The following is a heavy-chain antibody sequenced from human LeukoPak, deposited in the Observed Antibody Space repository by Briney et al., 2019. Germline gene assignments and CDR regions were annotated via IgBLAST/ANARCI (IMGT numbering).Heavy chain of an antibody. CDR3: ARHSGGSGSDFDY. D-gene: IGHD1-26*01. Sequence: PSETLSLTCTVSGGSISSYYWSWIRQPPGKGLEWIGYIYYSGSTNYNPSLKSRVTISVDTSKNQFSLKLSSVTAADTAVYYCARHSGGSGSDFDYWGQGTLVTVSS. V-gene: IGHV4-59*08. J-gene: IGHJ4*02. CDR1: GGSISSYY. CDR2: IYYSGST.